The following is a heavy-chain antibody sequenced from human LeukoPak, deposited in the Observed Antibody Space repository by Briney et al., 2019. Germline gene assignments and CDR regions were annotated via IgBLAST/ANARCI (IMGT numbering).Heavy chain of an antibody. CDR3: ARDLGYYYGSGSDNDY. CDR2: IYHSGST. J-gene: IGHJ4*02. CDR1: GYSISSGYY. V-gene: IGHV4-38-2*02. D-gene: IGHD3-10*01. Sequence: KPSETLSLTCTVSGYSISSGYYWGWIRQPPGTGLEWIGSIYHSGSTYYNPSLKSRVTISVDTSKNQFPLKLSSVTAADTAVYYCARDLGYYYGSGSDNDYWGQGTLVTVSS.